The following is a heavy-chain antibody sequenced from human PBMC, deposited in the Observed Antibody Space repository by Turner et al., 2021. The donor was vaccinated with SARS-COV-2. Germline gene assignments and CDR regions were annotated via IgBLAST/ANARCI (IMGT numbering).Heavy chain of an antibody. J-gene: IGHJ2*01. CDR2: IYYSGST. CDR3: ARRVYTWNSSGFVFRRQEPTFYWYFDL. D-gene: IGHD1-7*01. CDR1: GGSISSSSYY. V-gene: IGHV4-39*01. Sequence: QLQLQESGPGLVKPSETLSLTCTVSGGSISSSSYYWGWIRQPPGKGLEWIGNIYYSGSTYYNPSLKSRVTIFVDTSMNQFSLKLSSVTAADTAVYYCARRVYTWNSSGFVFRRQEPTFYWYFDLWGRGTQLTVSS.